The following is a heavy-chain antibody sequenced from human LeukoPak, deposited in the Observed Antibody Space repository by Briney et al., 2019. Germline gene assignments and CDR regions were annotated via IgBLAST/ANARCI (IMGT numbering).Heavy chain of an antibody. V-gene: IGHV4-59*01. CDR1: GDPISSYY. Sequence: SETLSLTCTVSGDPISSYYCDWIRQPPGKGLEWIGYIYYSGTTNYNPSLKSRVTISVDTSKNQFSLKLSSVTAADTAVYYCARSPKVGYYYYGMDVWGQGTTVTVSS. CDR3: ARSPKVGYYYYGMDV. J-gene: IGHJ6*02. D-gene: IGHD2-2*01. CDR2: IYYSGTT.